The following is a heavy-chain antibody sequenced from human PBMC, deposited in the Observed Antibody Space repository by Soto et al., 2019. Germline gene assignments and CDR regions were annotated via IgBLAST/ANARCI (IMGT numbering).Heavy chain of an antibody. Sequence: GGSLRLFCAASGFTFSSYWMSWVRQAPGKGLEWVANIKQDGSEKYYVDSVKGRFTISRDNAKNSLYLQMNSLRAEDTAVYYCATNHVGARLYYFDYWGQGTLVTVSS. D-gene: IGHD1-26*01. CDR2: IKQDGSEK. CDR1: GFTFSSYW. J-gene: IGHJ4*02. V-gene: IGHV3-7*05. CDR3: ATNHVGARLYYFDY.